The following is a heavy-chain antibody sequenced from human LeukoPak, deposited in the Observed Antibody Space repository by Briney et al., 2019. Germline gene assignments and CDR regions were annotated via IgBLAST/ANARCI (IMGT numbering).Heavy chain of an antibody. D-gene: IGHD5-18*01. Sequence: SVKVSCTASGGTFSSYAISWVRQAPGQGLEWMGGIIPIFGTANYAQKFQGRVTITADESTSTAYMELSSLRSEDTAVYYCARGLWGDTAMVAFDYWGQGTLVTVSS. CDR1: GGTFSSYA. V-gene: IGHV1-69*01. J-gene: IGHJ4*02. CDR3: ARGLWGDTAMVAFDY. CDR2: IIPIFGTA.